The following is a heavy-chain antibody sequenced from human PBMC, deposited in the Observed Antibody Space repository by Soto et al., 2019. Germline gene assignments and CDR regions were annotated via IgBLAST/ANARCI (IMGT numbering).Heavy chain of an antibody. CDR2: IKREGGEK. V-gene: IGHV3-7*03. Sequence: GGSLRLSCAASGFTSNTYWINWVRQAPGKGLEWVANIKREGGEKNYVDSVEGRFTISKDDAKNSVYLQMNSLRAEDTALYYCVASDGWISVSWDQGILLTVST. CDR3: VASDGWISVS. J-gene: IGHJ1*01. D-gene: IGHD6-19*01. CDR1: GFTSNTYW.